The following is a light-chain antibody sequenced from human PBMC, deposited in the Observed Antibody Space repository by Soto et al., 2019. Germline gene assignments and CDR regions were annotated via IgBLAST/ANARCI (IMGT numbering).Light chain of an antibody. V-gene: IGKV1-39*01. CDR1: QSINSY. J-gene: IGKJ1*01. Sequence: DIPMTQSPSSLSASVGDRVTITCRASQSINSYLNWYQQKPGKAPKLLIYAASSLQSGVPSRFSGSGSGRDFTLTISSLQPEDFATYYCQQSYSTPRTFGQGTKVEI. CDR2: AAS. CDR3: QQSYSTPRT.